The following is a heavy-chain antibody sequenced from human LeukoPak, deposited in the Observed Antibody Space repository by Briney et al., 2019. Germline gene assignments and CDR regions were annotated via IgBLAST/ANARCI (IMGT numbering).Heavy chain of an antibody. J-gene: IGHJ4*02. CDR2: ISGSGGST. V-gene: IGHV3-23*01. D-gene: IGHD3-16*01. CDR1: GFTVSSNY. Sequence: GGSLRLSCAASGFTVSSNYMSWVRQAPGKGLEWVSAISGSGGSTYYADSVKGRFTISRDNSKNTLYLQMNSLRAEDTAVYYCAKSTGESVLSPFDYWGQGTLVTVSS. CDR3: AKSTGESVLSPFDY.